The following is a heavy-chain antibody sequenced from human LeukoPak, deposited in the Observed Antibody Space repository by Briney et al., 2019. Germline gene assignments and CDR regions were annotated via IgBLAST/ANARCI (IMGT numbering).Heavy chain of an antibody. V-gene: IGHV3-21*01. J-gene: IGHJ4*02. D-gene: IGHD2-2*01. CDR2: ISSSSTYI. CDR1: GFTFSTYT. Sequence: GGSLRLSCAASGFTFSTYTMNWVRQAPGKGLEWVSSISSSSTYIYYADSVKGRFTVSRDNAKNSLYLQINSLRAEATAVYYCARGVGIPAAGSDYWGQGTLVTVSS. CDR3: ARGVGIPAAGSDY.